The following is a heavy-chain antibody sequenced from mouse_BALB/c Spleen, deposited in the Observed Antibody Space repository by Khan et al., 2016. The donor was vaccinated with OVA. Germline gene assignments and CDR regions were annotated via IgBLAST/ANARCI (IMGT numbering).Heavy chain of an antibody. CDR3: ARRDYAMDY. V-gene: IGHV1-54*01. CDR2: INPGSGGT. J-gene: IGHJ4*01. CDR1: GYAFTNYL. Sequence: QVQLQQPGAELVRPGTSVKVSYKASGYAFTNYLIEWVKQRPGQGLEWIGVINPGSGGTNYNEKFKGKATLTADKSSSTAYMQLSSLTSDDSAVYCCARRDYAMDYWGQGTSVTVSS.